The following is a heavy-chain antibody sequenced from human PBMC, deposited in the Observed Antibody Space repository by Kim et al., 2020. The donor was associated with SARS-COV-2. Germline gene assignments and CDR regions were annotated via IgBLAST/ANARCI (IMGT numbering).Heavy chain of an antibody. V-gene: IGHV3-30*04. Sequence: GGSLRLSCAASGFTFSSYAMHWVRQAPGKGLEWVAAISYDGSNKYYADSVKGRFTISRDNSKNTLYLQMNSLRAEDTAVYYCARANGGNYYYGMDVWGQGTTVSVSS. J-gene: IGHJ6*02. CDR1: GFTFSSYA. CDR2: ISYDGSNK. D-gene: IGHD2-15*01. CDR3: ARANGGNYYYGMDV.